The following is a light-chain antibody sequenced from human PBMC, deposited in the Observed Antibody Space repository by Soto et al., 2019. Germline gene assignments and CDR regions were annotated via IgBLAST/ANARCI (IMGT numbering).Light chain of an antibody. CDR2: WAS. V-gene: IGKV4-1*01. CDR3: QHYYNTPLP. CDR1: QSVLYRSNNKNY. J-gene: IGKJ4*01. Sequence: DIVMTQSPDSLAVSLGERATINCKSSQSVLYRSNNKNYLAWYQQKAGQPPKLLIYWASTRESGVPDRFSGSGSVTEFTLTNSSLQAEDVAVYYCQHYYNTPLPVGGGTKVEIK.